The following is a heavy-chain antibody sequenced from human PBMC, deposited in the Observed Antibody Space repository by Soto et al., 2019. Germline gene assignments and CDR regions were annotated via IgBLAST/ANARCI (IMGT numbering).Heavy chain of an antibody. D-gene: IGHD3-3*01. CDR1: GFTFDDYA. J-gene: IGHJ3*02. Sequence: EVQLVESGGGLVQPGRSLRLSCAASGFTFDDYAMHWVRQAPGKGLEWVSGVSWNSGSEGYADSVKGRFTISRDNVNKSLHLQMNSLEPEDTAVYFCASSRGRGDFWSGYVAFDIWGQGTMVTGS. CDR3: ASSRGRGDFWSGYVAFDI. CDR2: VSWNSGSE. V-gene: IGHV3-9*01.